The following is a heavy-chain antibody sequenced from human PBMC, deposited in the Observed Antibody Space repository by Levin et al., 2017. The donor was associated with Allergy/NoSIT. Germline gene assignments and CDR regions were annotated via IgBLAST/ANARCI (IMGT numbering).Heavy chain of an antibody. J-gene: IGHJ6*02. CDR3: AREGIPAAVPLRNGMDV. Sequence: PGGSLRLSCAASGFTFSSNGMHWVRQVPGKGLEWVAVIWYDGSNKDYADSVKGRFTISRDNSKNTVYLQMNSLGAEDTAVYYCAREGIPAAVPLRNGMDVWGQGTTVTVSS. V-gene: IGHV3-33*01. CDR1: GFTFSSNG. D-gene: IGHD6-13*01. CDR2: IWYDGSNK.